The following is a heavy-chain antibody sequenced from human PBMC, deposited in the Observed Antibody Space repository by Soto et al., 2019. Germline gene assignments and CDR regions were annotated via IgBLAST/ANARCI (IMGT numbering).Heavy chain of an antibody. V-gene: IGHV1-18*01. J-gene: IGHJ1*01. Sequence: QVQLVQSGAEVKKPGASVKVSCKASGYIFSSYGISWVRQAPGQGLEWMGWSSAYNGKTNYAQRLQGRVTTTTETSTRTAYMELRSMRSDDTAVDYCARSAITTSGVVIIGSLHHWGQGTLVTVSS. CDR3: ARSAITTSGVVIIGSLHH. D-gene: IGHD3-3*01. CDR2: SSAYNGKT. CDR1: GYIFSSYG.